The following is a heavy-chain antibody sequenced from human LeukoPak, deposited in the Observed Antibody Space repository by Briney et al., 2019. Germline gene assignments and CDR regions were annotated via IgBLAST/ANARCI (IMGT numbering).Heavy chain of an antibody. Sequence: PSETLSLTCTVSGGSISSGSYYWSWIRQPAGKGLEWIGRIYTSGSTNYNPSLKSRVTISVDTSKNQFSLKLSSVTAADTAVYYCARGAVGSGYYFSSRNAFDIWGQGTMVTVSS. D-gene: IGHD3-22*01. CDR3: ARGAVGSGYYFSSRNAFDI. V-gene: IGHV4-61*02. J-gene: IGHJ3*02. CDR1: GGSISSGSYY. CDR2: IYTSGST.